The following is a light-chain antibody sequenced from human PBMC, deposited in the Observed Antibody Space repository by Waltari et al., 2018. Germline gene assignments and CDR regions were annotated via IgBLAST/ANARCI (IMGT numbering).Light chain of an antibody. V-gene: IGKV1-8*01. Sequence: AIRMTQSPSSLSASIGDRVTISCRASQGVSTNLAWYQLKPGKAPSLLLHAASTLQSGVPSRFSGSGTGTDFTLTITCLQSEDFATYYCQQYHDYPWTFGQGTKVDI. CDR2: AAS. CDR1: QGVSTN. J-gene: IGKJ1*01. CDR3: QQYHDYPWT.